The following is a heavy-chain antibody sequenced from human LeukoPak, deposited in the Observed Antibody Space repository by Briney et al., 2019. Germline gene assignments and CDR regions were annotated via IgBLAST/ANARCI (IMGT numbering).Heavy chain of an antibody. CDR3: AKTAPYSGYDYGPFDY. J-gene: IGHJ4*02. CDR2: ISGSGGNT. CDR1: GFTFSRYA. Sequence: GGSLRLSCAASGFTFSRYAMTWVRQAPGKGLEWVSAISGSGGNTYSADSVKGRFTISRDNSKNTLYLQMNSLRAEDTAVYYCAKTAPYSGYDYGPFDYWGQGTLVTVSS. D-gene: IGHD5-12*01. V-gene: IGHV3-23*01.